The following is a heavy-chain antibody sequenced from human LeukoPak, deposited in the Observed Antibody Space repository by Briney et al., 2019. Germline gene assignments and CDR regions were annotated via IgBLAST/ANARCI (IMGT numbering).Heavy chain of an antibody. CDR3: AEKWTYDGSDI. CDR1: GFTFSSYW. Sequence: GGSLRLSCAASGFTFSSYWMHSVRQAPGKGLVWVSRINSDGSTTTYADSMKGRFTISSDNAKNTLYLQMNSLRAEDTAVYYCAEKWTYDGSDIWGQGTMVTVSS. J-gene: IGHJ3*02. CDR2: INSDGSTT. V-gene: IGHV3-74*01. D-gene: IGHD1-26*01.